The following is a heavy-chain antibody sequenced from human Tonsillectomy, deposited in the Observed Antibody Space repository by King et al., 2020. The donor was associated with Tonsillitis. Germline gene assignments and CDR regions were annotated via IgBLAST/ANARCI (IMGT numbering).Heavy chain of an antibody. J-gene: IGHJ4*02. CDR3: AKVLSVRYSGSYFGHYYFDY. Sequence: VQLVESGAEVKKPGASVKVSCKASGYTFTGYYMHWVRQAPGQGLEWMGWINPNSGGTNYAQKFQGRVTLTRDTSISTAYMELSRLRSDDTAMYYCAKVLSVRYSGSYFGHYYFDYWGQGTLVTVSS. CDR1: GYTFTGYY. V-gene: IGHV1-2*02. D-gene: IGHD1-26*01. CDR2: INPNSGGT.